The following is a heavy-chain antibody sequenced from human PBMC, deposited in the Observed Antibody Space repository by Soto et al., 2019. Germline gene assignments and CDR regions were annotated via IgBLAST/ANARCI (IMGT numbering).Heavy chain of an antibody. CDR1: GGSISSSSYY. Sequence: SETLSLTCTVSGGSISSSSYYWGWIRQPPGKGLEWIGSIYYSGSTYYNPSLKSRVTISVDTSKNQFSLKLSSVTAADTAVYYCARSDYDILTGYSWGYFDLWGRGTLVTVSS. CDR2: IYYSGST. CDR3: ARSDYDILTGYSWGYFDL. V-gene: IGHV4-39*01. J-gene: IGHJ2*01. D-gene: IGHD3-9*01.